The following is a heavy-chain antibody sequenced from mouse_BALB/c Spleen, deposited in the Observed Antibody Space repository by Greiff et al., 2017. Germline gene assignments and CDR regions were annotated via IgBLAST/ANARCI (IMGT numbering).Heavy chain of an antibody. CDR3: ARDSSTMITTSFAY. CDR2: IRDGGSYT. D-gene: IGHD2-4*01. CDR1: GFTFSDYY. J-gene: IGHJ3*01. Sequence: EVKLMESGGGLVKPGGSLKLSCAASGFTFSDYYMYWVRQTPEKRLEWVATIRDGGSYTYYPDSVKGRFTISRDNAKNNLYLQMSSLKSEDTAMYYCARDSSTMITTSFAYWGQGTLVTVSA. V-gene: IGHV5-4*02.